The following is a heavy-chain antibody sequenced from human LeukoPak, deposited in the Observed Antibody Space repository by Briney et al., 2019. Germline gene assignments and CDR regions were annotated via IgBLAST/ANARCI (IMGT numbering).Heavy chain of an antibody. D-gene: IGHD6-19*01. Sequence: GGSLRLSCAASGFAFRSYGMHWVRQAPGKGLEWVAVISYDGSNKYYADSVKGRFTTSRDNSKNTLYLQMNSLRAEDTAVYYCAREQVAAYYFDYWGQGTLVTVSS. CDR3: AREQVAAYYFDY. CDR1: GFAFRSYG. V-gene: IGHV3-30*03. J-gene: IGHJ4*02. CDR2: ISYDGSNK.